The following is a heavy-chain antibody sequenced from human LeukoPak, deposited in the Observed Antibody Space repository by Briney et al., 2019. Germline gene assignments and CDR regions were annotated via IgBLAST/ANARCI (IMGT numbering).Heavy chain of an antibody. CDR2: ISSSGSTI. J-gene: IGHJ4*02. CDR1: GFTFSDYY. Sequence: PGGSLRLSCAASGFTFSDYYMNRFRQAPGQGLERVSYISSSGSTIHYADSVKGRFTISRDNAKNSLYLQMNSLRAEDTAVYYCARGIQLWKYYFDYWGQGTLVTVSS. V-gene: IGHV3-11*01. CDR3: ARGIQLWKYYFDY. D-gene: IGHD5-18*01.